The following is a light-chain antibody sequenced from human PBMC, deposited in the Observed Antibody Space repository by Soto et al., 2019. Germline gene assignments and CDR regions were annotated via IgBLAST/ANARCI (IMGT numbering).Light chain of an antibody. V-gene: IGLV2-14*01. CDR1: ISDFGGYNY. Sequence: LTQPASVSGSPGQSISISCTGTISDFGGYNYVSWYQQHPGKTPKLLIYEVTNRPSGVSSRFSASKSGNTASLTISGLQAEDEADYYCTSYTDTSVYVFGTGTKVTVL. J-gene: IGLJ1*01. CDR2: EVT. CDR3: TSYTDTSVYV.